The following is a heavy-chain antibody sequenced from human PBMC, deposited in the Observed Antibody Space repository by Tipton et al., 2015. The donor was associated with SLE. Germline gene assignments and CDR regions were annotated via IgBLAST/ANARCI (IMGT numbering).Heavy chain of an antibody. CDR3: ARGGYNNVWYADALDI. V-gene: IGHV1-46*01. Sequence: QLVQSGAEVKKPGASVKVSCKASVYTFTSHYIHWVRQAPGQGLEWMGIINPSGGSATYTQKFQDRITMTRDTSTDTVYMELPSLRSEDTAVYYCARGGYNNVWYADALDIWGQGTMVTVSS. CDR1: VYTFTSHY. J-gene: IGHJ3*02. CDR2: INPSGGSA. D-gene: IGHD6-19*01.